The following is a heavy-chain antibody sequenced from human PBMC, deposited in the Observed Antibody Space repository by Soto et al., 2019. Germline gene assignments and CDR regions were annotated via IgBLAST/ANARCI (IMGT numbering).Heavy chain of an antibody. CDR3: ARHPYSSSPRSWFDP. J-gene: IGHJ5*02. CDR1: GGSISSYY. D-gene: IGHD6-6*01. CDR2: IYYSGST. V-gene: IGHV4-59*08. Sequence: PSETLSLTCTVSGGSISSYYWSWIRQPPGKGLEWIGYIYYSGSTNYNPSLKSRVTISVDTSKNQFSLKLSSVTAADTAVYYCARHPYSSSPRSWFDPWGQGTLVTVSS.